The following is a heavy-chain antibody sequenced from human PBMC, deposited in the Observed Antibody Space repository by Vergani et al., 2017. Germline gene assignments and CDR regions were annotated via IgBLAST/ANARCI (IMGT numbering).Heavy chain of an antibody. CDR2: IRYDGSNK. Sequence: QVQLVESGGGVVQPGGSLRLSCAASGFTFSSYGMHWVRQAPGKGLEWVAFIRYDGSNKYYADSVKGRFTISRDNSKNTLYLQMNSLRAEDTAVYYCARADVVVPAANPLYSSSPPLYWGQGTLVTVSS. CDR1: GFTFSSYG. V-gene: IGHV3-30*02. J-gene: IGHJ4*02. CDR3: ARADVVVPAANPLYSSSPPLY. D-gene: IGHD2-2*01.